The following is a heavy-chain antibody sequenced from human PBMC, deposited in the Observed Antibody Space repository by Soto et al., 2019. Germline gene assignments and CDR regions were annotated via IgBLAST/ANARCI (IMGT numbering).Heavy chain of an antibody. J-gene: IGHJ4*02. CDR2: ISYDGYNK. V-gene: IGHV3-30-3*01. CDR3: ARGGRGDILSYFDS. Sequence: QVQLVESGGGVVQPGRSLRLSCAPSGFTFSSYAMHWVRQAPGKGLEWVAGISYDGYNKYQADSVKGRFTMSRDNSKNTLDLQMNSLRVEDTAVYYCARGGRGDILSYFDSWGQGTLVTVSS. D-gene: IGHD3-9*01. CDR1: GFTFSSYA.